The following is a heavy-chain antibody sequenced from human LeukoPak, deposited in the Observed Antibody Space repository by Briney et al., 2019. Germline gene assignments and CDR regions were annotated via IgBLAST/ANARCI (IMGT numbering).Heavy chain of an antibody. CDR2: IFYSGTT. J-gene: IGHJ1*01. V-gene: IGHV4-39*07. CDR1: GGSISSSTYS. CDR3: ARVERGGSGGFQH. D-gene: IGHD3-10*01. Sequence: SETLSLTCTVSGGSISSSTYSWGWIRQPPGKGLEWIGTIFYSGTTNYNPSLKSRVTISVDTSKNQFSLKLSSVTAADTAVYYCARVERGGSGGFQHWGQGTLVTVSS.